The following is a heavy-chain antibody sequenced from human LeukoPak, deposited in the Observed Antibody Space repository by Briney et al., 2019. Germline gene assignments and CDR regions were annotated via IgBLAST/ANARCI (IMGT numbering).Heavy chain of an antibody. Sequence: PSETLSLTRTVSGGSISSSSYYWGWIRQPPGKGLEWIGSIYYSRSTYYNPSLKSRVTISVDTSKNQFSLKLSSVTAADTAVYYCARQYYDFWSGYYTPYYYYYGMDVWGQRTTVTVSS. D-gene: IGHD3-3*01. CDR3: ARQYYDFWSGYYTPYYYYYGMDV. V-gene: IGHV4-39*01. J-gene: IGHJ6*02. CDR1: GGSISSSSYY. CDR2: IYYSRST.